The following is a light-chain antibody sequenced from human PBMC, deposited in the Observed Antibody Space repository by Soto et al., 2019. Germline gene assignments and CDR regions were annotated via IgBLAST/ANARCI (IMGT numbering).Light chain of an antibody. CDR1: SSDIVGYNY. J-gene: IGLJ1*01. V-gene: IGLV2-14*03. CDR3: SSYTTSNTRQIV. Sequence: SVVTQPASVSGSPGQSVTISCTGTSSDIVGYNYVSWYQHHPGKAPKLLIYDVSNRPSGVSNRFSGSKSDNTASLTISGLQPEDEADYYCSSYTTSNTRQIVFGTGTKVTVL. CDR2: DVS.